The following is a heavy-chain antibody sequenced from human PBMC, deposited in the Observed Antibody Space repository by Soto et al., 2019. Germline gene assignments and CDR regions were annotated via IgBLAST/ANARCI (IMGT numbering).Heavy chain of an antibody. Sequence: SETLSLTCTVSGGSISSSSYYWGWIRQPPGKGLEWIGSIYYSGSTYYNPSLKSRVTISVDTSKNQFSLKLSSVTAADTAVYYCARQQDLWFGERAVDVWGQGTTVTVSS. D-gene: IGHD3-10*01. J-gene: IGHJ6*02. CDR2: IYYSGST. CDR3: ARQQDLWFGERAVDV. CDR1: GGSISSSSYY. V-gene: IGHV4-39*01.